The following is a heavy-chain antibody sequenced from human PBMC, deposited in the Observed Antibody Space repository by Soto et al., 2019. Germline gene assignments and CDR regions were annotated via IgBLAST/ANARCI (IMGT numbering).Heavy chain of an antibody. J-gene: IGHJ6*02. CDR3: ARHGFGPLHGLVDV. D-gene: IGHD3-10*01. CDR2: INYDGYS. CDR1: GGSITNYY. V-gene: IGHV4-59*08. Sequence: QVQLQESGPGLVKPSETLSLTCTVSGGSITNYYCSWFRQPPGKGLEWIGYINYDGYSAYNLSLKRRVTLSIDASKTKFSLMLESVTATDPAVYYCARHGFGPLHGLVDVWGPGTTVIVSS.